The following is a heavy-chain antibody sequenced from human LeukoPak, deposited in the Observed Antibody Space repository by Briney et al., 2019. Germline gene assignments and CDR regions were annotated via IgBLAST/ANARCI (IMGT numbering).Heavy chain of an antibody. J-gene: IGHJ4*02. CDR2: ISSNGGST. CDR1: GFTFSSYA. D-gene: IGHD5-18*01. V-gene: IGHV3-64*01. CDR3: ARVGYSYGDPDDY. Sequence: PGGSLRLSCAASGFTFSSYAMHWVRQAPGKGLEYVSAISSNGGSTYYANSVKGRFTISRDNSKNTLYLQMGSLRAEDMAVYYCARVGYSYGDPDDYWGQGTLVTVSS.